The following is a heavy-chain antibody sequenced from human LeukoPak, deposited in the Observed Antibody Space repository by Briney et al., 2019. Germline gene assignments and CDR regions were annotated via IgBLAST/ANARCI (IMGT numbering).Heavy chain of an antibody. CDR2: IYTSGIYASGST. CDR3: AREGLDHSGGQNWFDP. J-gene: IGHJ5*02. V-gene: IGHV4-4*07. CDR1: GGSISSSC. D-gene: IGHD2-15*01. Sequence: PSETLSLTCTVSGGSISSSCWSWIRQPAGKGLQWIGRIYTSGIYASGSTNYNPSLKSRVTMSVDTSKNQFSLKLTSVTAADTAVYYCAREGLDHSGGQNWFDPWGQGTLVTVSS.